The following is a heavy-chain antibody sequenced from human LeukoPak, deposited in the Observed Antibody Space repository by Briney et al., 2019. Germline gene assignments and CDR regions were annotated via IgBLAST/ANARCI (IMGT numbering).Heavy chain of an antibody. Sequence: PSEALSLTCPVSGGSVSSSRYYWGWIRQPPGKGLEWIGSIYYTGSTYYKPSLKSRVTISVDASKNQISLKPSSVTAADTAVYFCARHKYFDYLSPIHSWVQGTLVTVSS. D-gene: IGHD3-9*01. CDR3: ARHKYFDYLSPIHS. CDR2: IYYTGST. J-gene: IGHJ4*02. CDR1: GGSVSSSRYY. V-gene: IGHV4-39*01.